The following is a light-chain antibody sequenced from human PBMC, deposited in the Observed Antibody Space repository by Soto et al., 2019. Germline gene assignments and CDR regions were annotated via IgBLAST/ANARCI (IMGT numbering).Light chain of an antibody. CDR3: QQYSYYRT. Sequence: DIQMTQSPSTLSASVGDRVTITFRASQSISSWLAWYQQKPGKAPKLLIYDASSLENGVPSRFSGSGSGTEFTLTISSLQPDDSATYYCQQYSYYRTFGQGTKVDIK. CDR2: DAS. CDR1: QSISSW. V-gene: IGKV1-5*01. J-gene: IGKJ1*01.